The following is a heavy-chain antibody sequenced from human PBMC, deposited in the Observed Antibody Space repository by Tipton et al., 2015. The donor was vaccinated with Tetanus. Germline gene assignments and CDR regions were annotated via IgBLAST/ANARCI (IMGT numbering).Heavy chain of an antibody. CDR1: GFTFSSYA. D-gene: IGHD5-18*01. V-gene: IGHV3-23*01. Sequence: SLRLSCAASGFTFSSYAMSWVRQAPGKGLEWVSAITGSGDTAYYADSVKGRFTISRDNSKNTLYLQLNSLRAEDTAFYFCARDPIDTAMAADYWGQGALVTVSS. J-gene: IGHJ4*02. CDR3: ARDPIDTAMAADY. CDR2: ITGSGDTA.